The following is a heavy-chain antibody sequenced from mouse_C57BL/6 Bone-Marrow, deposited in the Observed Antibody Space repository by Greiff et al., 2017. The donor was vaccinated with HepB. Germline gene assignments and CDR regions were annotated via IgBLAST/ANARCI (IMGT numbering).Heavy chain of an antibody. CDR2: INPYNGGT. Sequence: EVKLQESGPVLVKPGASVKMSCKASGYTFTDYYMNWVKQSHGKSLEWIGVINPYNGGTSYNQKFKGKATLTVDKSSSTAYMERNSLTSEDSAVYYCARRGGVLDYWGKGTTLTVSS. CDR1: GYTFTDYY. J-gene: IGHJ2*01. V-gene: IGHV1-19*01. CDR3: ARRGGVLDY.